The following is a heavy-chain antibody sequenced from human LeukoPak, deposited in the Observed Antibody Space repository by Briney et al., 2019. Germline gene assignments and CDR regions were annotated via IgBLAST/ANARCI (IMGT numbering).Heavy chain of an antibody. V-gene: IGHV3-20*03. Sequence: TGGSLRLSYAASGFSFSTYSMYGVRQAPGRGLWWVSGISWDGRNTAYAESLEGRSTISRDNVKSAMYLKMNSLRAEDTAVDYCARVAAAGNFYYYYMDVWGKGTTVTVSS. D-gene: IGHD6-13*01. CDR3: ARVAAAGNFYYYYMDV. CDR1: GFSFSTYS. J-gene: IGHJ6*03. CDR2: ISWDGRNT.